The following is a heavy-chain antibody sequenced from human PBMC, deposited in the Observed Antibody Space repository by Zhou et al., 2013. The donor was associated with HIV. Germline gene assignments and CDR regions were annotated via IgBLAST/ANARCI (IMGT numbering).Heavy chain of an antibody. J-gene: IGHJ4*02. CDR3: ARVVSHIPPGAY. Sequence: QVQLVQSGGEVKKPGASVTVSCKASGYNFATSGITWVRQAPGQGLEWMGWINAYNGDTSYAQKFRGRVTMTTDTPTATAYMELTRLTSDDTAMYFCARVVSHIPPGAYWGQGTLVTVSS. CDR1: GYNFATSG. CDR2: INAYNGDT. V-gene: IGHV1-18*01.